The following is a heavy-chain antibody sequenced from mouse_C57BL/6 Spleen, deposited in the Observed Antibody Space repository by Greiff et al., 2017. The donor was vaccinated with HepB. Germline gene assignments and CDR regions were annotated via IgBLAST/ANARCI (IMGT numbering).Heavy chain of an antibody. CDR3: ARRDYGKYWYFDV. CDR1: GYTFTSYW. CDR2: IDPSDSYT. Sequence: QVQLQQPGAELVKPGASVKLSCKASGYTFTSYWMQWVKQRPGQGLEWIGDIDPSDSYTHYKQKFKGKATLTVDTSSSTAYMQLSSLTSEDSAVYYCARRDYGKYWYFDVWGTGTTVTASS. J-gene: IGHJ1*03. V-gene: IGHV1-50*01. D-gene: IGHD2-1*01.